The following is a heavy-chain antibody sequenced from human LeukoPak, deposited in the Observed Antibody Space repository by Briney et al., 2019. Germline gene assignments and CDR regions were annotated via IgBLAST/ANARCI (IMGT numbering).Heavy chain of an antibody. CDR3: ARGPRRTYYYGSGSYSDFDY. CDR2: INHSGST. V-gene: IGHV4-34*01. D-gene: IGHD3-10*01. CDR1: GGSFSGYY. J-gene: IGHJ4*02. Sequence: SETLSLTCAVYGGSFSGYYWSWIRQPPGKGLEWIGEINHSGSTNYNPSLKSRVTISVDTSKNQFSLKLSSVTAADTAVYYCARGPRRTYYYGSGSYSDFDYWGQGTLVTVSS.